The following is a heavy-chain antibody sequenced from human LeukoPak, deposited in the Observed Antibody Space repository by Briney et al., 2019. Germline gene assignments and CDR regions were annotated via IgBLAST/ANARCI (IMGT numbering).Heavy chain of an antibody. Sequence: PSQTLSLTCAISGDSVSSDNAAWNWIRQSPSRGLEWLGRTYYRSKWYNDYAVSVKSRITINPDIFKNQFSLQLKSVTRDDTAVYYCARGDGNARYGAAFDIWGQGTMVSVSS. CDR2: TYYRSKWYN. V-gene: IGHV6-1*01. CDR3: ARGDGNARYGAAFDI. D-gene: IGHD4-23*01. CDR1: GDSVSSDNAA. J-gene: IGHJ3*02.